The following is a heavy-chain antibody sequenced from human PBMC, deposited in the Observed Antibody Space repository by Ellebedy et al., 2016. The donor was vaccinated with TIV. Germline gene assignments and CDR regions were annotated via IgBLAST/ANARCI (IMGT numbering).Heavy chain of an antibody. Sequence: GESLKISXAASGFTFSTCTMNWVRQAPGKGQECVSYITSSSSTIYYADSVKGRFTISRDNAKNSLYLQMNSLRAEDTAVYYCARVHYVWGSYPNFDYWGQGTLVTVSS. V-gene: IGHV3-48*04. CDR3: ARVHYVWGSYPNFDY. CDR2: ITSSSSTI. J-gene: IGHJ4*02. CDR1: GFTFSTCT. D-gene: IGHD3-16*02.